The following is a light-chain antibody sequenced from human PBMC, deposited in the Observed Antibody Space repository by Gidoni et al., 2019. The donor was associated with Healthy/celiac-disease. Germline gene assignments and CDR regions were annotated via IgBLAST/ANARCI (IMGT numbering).Light chain of an antibody. CDR3: QQYGSSPLT. Sequence: EIALTQSPGTLSLSPGESATLSCRASQSVSSSYLAWYQQKPGQAPRLLIYGASSRATGIPARFSGSGSGTDFTLTISRLEPEDFAVYYCQQYGSSPLTFGGGTKVEIK. CDR1: QSVSSSY. V-gene: IGKV3-20*01. CDR2: GAS. J-gene: IGKJ4*01.